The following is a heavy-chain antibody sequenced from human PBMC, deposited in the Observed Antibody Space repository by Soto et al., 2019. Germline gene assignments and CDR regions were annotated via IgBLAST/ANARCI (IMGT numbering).Heavy chain of an antibody. CDR2: INPLFRTP. Sequence: QAQLVQSGAEVKKTGSSVKVSCQASGGTFSNYAISWVRQAPGRGLGWMGGINPLFRTPDYSEKVQGRVSITADESTSTAYMELSSRRSEDTAVYYCARDKDRLQIGGNYYYAMDVWGQGTTVTVSS. D-gene: IGHD6-25*01. V-gene: IGHV1-69*12. CDR1: GGTFSNYA. J-gene: IGHJ6*02. CDR3: ARDKDRLQIGGNYYYAMDV.